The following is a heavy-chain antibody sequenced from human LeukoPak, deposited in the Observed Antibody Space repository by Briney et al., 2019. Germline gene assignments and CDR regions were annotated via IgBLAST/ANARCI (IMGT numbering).Heavy chain of an antibody. J-gene: IGHJ4*02. D-gene: IGHD6-13*01. Sequence: GGSLRLSCAASGFTFSDYYMSWIRQAPGKGLEWVSYISSSGSTIYYADSVKGRFTISRDNAKNSLYLQMNSLRAEDTAVYYCARVEDSSSWLYYFDYWGQGTLVTVSS. CDR1: GFTFSDYY. V-gene: IGHV3-11*01. CDR2: ISSSGSTI. CDR3: ARVEDSSSWLYYFDY.